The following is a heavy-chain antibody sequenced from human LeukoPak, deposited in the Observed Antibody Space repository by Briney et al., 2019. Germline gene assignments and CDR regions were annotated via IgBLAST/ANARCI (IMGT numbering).Heavy chain of an antibody. CDR2: IYSTGST. Sequence: SETLSLTCTVSGGSISSGNFCWSWIRQHPGRGLEWIGYIYSTGSTYYNPSLKSRVTISLDTSKNQFSLKLSSVTAADTAVYYCARILSMAAADYWGQGTLVTVSS. CDR3: ARILSMAAADY. J-gene: IGHJ4*02. V-gene: IGHV4-31*03. D-gene: IGHD6-13*01. CDR1: GGSISSGNFC.